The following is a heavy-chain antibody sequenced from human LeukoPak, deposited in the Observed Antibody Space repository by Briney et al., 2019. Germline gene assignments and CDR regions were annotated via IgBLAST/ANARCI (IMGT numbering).Heavy chain of an antibody. CDR1: GGCISSYY. V-gene: IGHV4-59*08. J-gene: IGHJ2*01. D-gene: IGHD2-15*01. Sequence: SETLSLTCTVSGGCISSYYWSWIRQPPGKGLEWIWYIYYSGSTNYNPSLKSRVTISLDTSKNQFSLKLTSVTAADTAVYFCARHKVVEVPTSHWYFDLWGRGTLVTVSS. CDR3: ARHKVVEVPTSHWYFDL. CDR2: IYYSGST.